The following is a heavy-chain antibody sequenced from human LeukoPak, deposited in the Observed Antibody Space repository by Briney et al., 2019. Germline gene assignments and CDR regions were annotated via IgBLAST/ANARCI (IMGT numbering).Heavy chain of an antibody. Sequence: SVKVSCKASGGTFSSYAISWVRQAPGQGLEWMGGIIPIFGTANYAQKSQGRVTITADESTSTAYMELSSLRSEDTAVYYCASVSYSYGPLDYWGQGTLVTVSS. J-gene: IGHJ4*02. CDR3: ASVSYSYGPLDY. V-gene: IGHV1-69*13. D-gene: IGHD5-18*01. CDR1: GGTFSSYA. CDR2: IIPIFGTA.